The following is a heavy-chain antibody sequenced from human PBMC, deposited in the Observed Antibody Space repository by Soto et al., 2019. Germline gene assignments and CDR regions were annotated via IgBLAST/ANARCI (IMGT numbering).Heavy chain of an antibody. V-gene: IGHV1-69*13. CDR1: GPPFSSYA. Sequence: VKASCKAPGPPFSSYAISWVRQAPGQGLEWMGGIIPIFGTANYAQKFQGRVTLTADESTSTAYMELSSLRSEDMAVYYCARARSIAAAGTSPEYYYYGIDVWGQRPTVT. D-gene: IGHD6-13*01. CDR3: ARARSIAAAGTSPEYYYYGIDV. CDR2: IIPIFGTA. J-gene: IGHJ6*02.